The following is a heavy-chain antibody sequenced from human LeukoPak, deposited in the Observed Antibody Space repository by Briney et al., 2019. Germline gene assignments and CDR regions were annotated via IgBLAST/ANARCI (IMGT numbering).Heavy chain of an antibody. CDR3: ARRMLYYDFWSGFPVGSDHYYYMDV. CDR1: GGTSSSYA. D-gene: IGHD3-3*01. CDR2: IIPIFGTA. J-gene: IGHJ6*03. V-gene: IGHV1-69*01. Sequence: GSSVKVSCKASGGTSSSYAISWVRQAPGQGLEWMGGIIPIFGTANYAQKFQGRVTITADESTSTAYMELSSLRSEDTAVYYCARRMLYYDFWSGFPVGSDHYYYMDVWGKGTTVTVS.